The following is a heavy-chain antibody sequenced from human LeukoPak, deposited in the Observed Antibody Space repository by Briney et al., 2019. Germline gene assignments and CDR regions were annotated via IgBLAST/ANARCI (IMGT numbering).Heavy chain of an antibody. CDR1: GYSISTGYY. V-gene: IGHV4-38-2*02. CDR2: IYYSGST. J-gene: IGHJ4*02. CDR3: ARVKRKYQLLKPLHETPSHYFDY. Sequence: KSSETLSLTCTVSGYSISTGYYWDWIRQPPGKGLEWIGTIYYSGSTYYNPSLKSRVTISLDTSKNQFSLKVSSVTAADTAVYYCARVKRKYQLLKPLHETPSHYFDYWGQGTLVTVSS. D-gene: IGHD2-2*01.